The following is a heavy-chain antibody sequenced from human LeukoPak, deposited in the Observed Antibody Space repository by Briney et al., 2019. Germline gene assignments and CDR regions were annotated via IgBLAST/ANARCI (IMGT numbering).Heavy chain of an antibody. CDR1: GFNFRAYW. CDR3: ARDLSTYYYGSGSQDP. J-gene: IGHJ3*01. CDR2: ISYDGSNK. D-gene: IGHD3-10*01. Sequence: GGSLRLSCTTSGFNFRAYWMGWVRQAPGKGLEWVAVISYDGSNKYYADSVKGRFTISRDNSKNTLYLQMNSLRAEDTAVYYCARDLSTYYYGSGSQDPWGQGTMDTVSS. V-gene: IGHV3-30*19.